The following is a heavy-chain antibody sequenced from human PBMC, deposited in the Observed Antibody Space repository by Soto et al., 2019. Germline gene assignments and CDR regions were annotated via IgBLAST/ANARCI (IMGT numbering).Heavy chain of an antibody. CDR2: IIPIFGTA. Sequence: QVQLVQSGAEVKKPGSSVKVSCKASGGTFSSYAISWVRQAPGQGLEWMGGIIPIFGTANYAQKFQGRVTIRAXXSTSTAYMELSSLRSEDTAVYYCARAGSAVAGLDYWGQGTLVTVSS. D-gene: IGHD6-19*01. J-gene: IGHJ4*02. CDR1: GGTFSSYA. V-gene: IGHV1-69*12. CDR3: ARAGSAVAGLDY.